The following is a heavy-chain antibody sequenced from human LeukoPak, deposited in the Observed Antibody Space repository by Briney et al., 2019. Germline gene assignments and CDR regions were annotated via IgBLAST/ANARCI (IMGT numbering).Heavy chain of an antibody. Sequence: GGSLRLSCAASGFTFSSYWMSWVRQAPGKGLEWVANIKQDGSEKYYVDSVKGRFTISRDNAKNSLYLQMNSLRAEDTAVYYCARLPLTYYYDSSGYYYSSYYYYYMDVWGKGTTVTVSS. CDR3: ARLPLTYYYDSSGYYYSSYYYYYMDV. J-gene: IGHJ6*03. V-gene: IGHV3-7*01. CDR2: IKQDGSEK. CDR1: GFTFSSYW. D-gene: IGHD3-22*01.